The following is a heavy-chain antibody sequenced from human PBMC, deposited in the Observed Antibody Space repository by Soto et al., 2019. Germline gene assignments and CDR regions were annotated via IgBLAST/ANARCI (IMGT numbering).Heavy chain of an antibody. CDR2: IYYSGST. J-gene: IGHJ3*02. Sequence: PSETLSLTCTVSGGSVSSGSYYWSWIRQPPGKGLEWIGYIYYSGSTNYNPSLKSRVTISVDTSKNQFSLKLSSVTAADTAVYYCARVGDSSGYYYVGAFDIWGQGTMVTVS. D-gene: IGHD3-22*01. V-gene: IGHV4-61*01. CDR1: GGSVSSGSYY. CDR3: ARVGDSSGYYYVGAFDI.